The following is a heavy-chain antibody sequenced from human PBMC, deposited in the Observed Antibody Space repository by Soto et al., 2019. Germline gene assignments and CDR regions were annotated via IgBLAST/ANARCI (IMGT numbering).Heavy chain of an antibody. D-gene: IGHD2-15*01. CDR2: ISSSSTI. J-gene: IGHJ6*02. Sequence: VQLVESGGGLVQPGGSLRLSCAASGFTFSSYSMNWVRQAPGKGLEWVSYISSSSTIYYADSVKGQVTISRDNAKNSLYLQMNRLRDEATAVYYCASDMGSRFYYYGMDVWGQGTTVTVSS. V-gene: IGHV3-48*02. CDR1: GFTFSSYS. CDR3: ASDMGSRFYYYGMDV.